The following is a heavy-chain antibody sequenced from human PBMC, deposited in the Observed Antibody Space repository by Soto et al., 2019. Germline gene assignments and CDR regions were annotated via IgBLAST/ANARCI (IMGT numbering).Heavy chain of an antibody. J-gene: IGHJ4*02. D-gene: IGHD1-26*01. CDR3: ARSPDSGSAPYYLDY. CDR1: GYSFTSYW. CDR2: IYPGDSDT. Sequence: PGESLKISCKGSGYSFTSYWIGWVRQMPGKGLEWMGIIYPGDSDTRYSPSFQGQVTISADKSISTAYLQWSSLKASDTAMYYCARSPDSGSAPYYLDYWGQGTLVTVSS. V-gene: IGHV5-51*01.